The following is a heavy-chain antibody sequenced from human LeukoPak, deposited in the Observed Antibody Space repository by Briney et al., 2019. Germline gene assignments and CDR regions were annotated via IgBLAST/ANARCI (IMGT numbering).Heavy chain of an antibody. Sequence: ASVKVSCKASGYTFTSYGISWVRQAPGQGLEWMGWISAYNGNTNYAQKLQGRVTMTTDTSTSTAYMELRSLRSDDTAVYYCARESTAGWFGELLELGYWGQGTLVTVSS. J-gene: IGHJ4*02. V-gene: IGHV1-18*01. CDR2: ISAYNGNT. CDR1: GYTFTSYG. D-gene: IGHD3-10*01. CDR3: ARESTAGWFGELLELGY.